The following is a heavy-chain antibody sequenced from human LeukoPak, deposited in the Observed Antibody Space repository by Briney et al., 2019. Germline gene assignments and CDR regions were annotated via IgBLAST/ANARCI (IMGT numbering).Heavy chain of an antibody. CDR1: GFTFSSFW. D-gene: IGHD3-10*01. CDR3: ARHGHYFFDM. Sequence: GGSLGLSCAASGFTFSSFWMGWVRQAPGKGLEWVANINQDRSQTYYVDSVKGRFTISRDNAQNSLYLQMNTLRAEDAAVYYCARHGHYFFDMWGQGTMVAVSS. J-gene: IGHJ3*02. CDR2: INQDRSQT. V-gene: IGHV3-7*01.